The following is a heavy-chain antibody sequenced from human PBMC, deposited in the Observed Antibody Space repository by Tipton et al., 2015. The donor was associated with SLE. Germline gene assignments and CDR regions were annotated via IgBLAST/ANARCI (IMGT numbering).Heavy chain of an antibody. Sequence: TLSLTCTVSGGSISSYYWSRIRQPAGKGLEWIGRIYTSGSTNYNPSLKSRVTMSVDTSKNQFSLKLSSVTAADTAVYYCARVKDYIWGSYPLGTFDIWGQGTMVTVSS. CDR2: IYTSGST. CDR1: GGSISSYY. D-gene: IGHD3-16*02. V-gene: IGHV4-4*07. CDR3: ARVKDYIWGSYPLGTFDI. J-gene: IGHJ3*02.